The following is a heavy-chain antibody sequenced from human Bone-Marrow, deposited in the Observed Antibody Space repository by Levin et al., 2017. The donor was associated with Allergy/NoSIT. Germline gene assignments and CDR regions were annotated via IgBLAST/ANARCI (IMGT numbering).Heavy chain of an antibody. CDR2: IYYSGTT. CDR1: SGSISSGSFY. Sequence: SETLSLTCTVSSGSISSGSFYWGWIRQPPGKGLEWIGTIYYSGTTYYNSSLKSRLTISVDTSKNQFSLKLSSVTAADTALYYCARHYYHSSGYPWGFDSWSQGTLVTVSS. J-gene: IGHJ4*02. CDR3: ARHYYHSSGYPWGFDS. V-gene: IGHV4-39*01. D-gene: IGHD3-22*01.